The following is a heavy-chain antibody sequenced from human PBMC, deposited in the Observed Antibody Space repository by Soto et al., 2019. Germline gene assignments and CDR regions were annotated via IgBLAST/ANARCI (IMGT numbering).Heavy chain of an antibody. J-gene: IGHJ1*01. V-gene: IGHV4-4*07. Sequence: SETLSLTCTVSGGSISSYSWSWLRQPAGKGLEWIGRIYTSGSTNYNPSLKSRVTMSVDTSKNQFSLKLSSVTAADTAVYYCARDSPAGTVDYFQHWGQGTLVTVSS. D-gene: IGHD6-13*01. CDR2: IYTSGST. CDR3: ARDSPAGTVDYFQH. CDR1: GGSISSYS.